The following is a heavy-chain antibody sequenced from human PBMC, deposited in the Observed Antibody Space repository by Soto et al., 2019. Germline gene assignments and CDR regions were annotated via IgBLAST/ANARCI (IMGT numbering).Heavy chain of an antibody. CDR3: ARVLGYCSGGRVCSLVDAFDI. J-gene: IGHJ3*02. V-gene: IGHV1-46*01. CDR2: INPSGGST. CDR1: GYTFTSYY. Sequence: GASVKVSCKASGYTFTSYYMHWVRQAPGQGLEWMGIINPSGGSTSYAQKFQGWVTMTRDTSISTAYMELSRLRSDDTAVYYCARVLGYCSGGRVCSLVDAFDIWGQGTMVTVSS. D-gene: IGHD2-15*01.